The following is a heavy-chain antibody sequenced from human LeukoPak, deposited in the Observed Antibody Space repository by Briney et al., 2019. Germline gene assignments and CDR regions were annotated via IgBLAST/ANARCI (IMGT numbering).Heavy chain of an antibody. CDR3: ARGQSSSSRPLDY. J-gene: IGHJ4*02. Sequence: GGSLRLSCAASDFTVSSNYMNWVRQAPGKGLEWVSVIYSGGSTYYADSVKDKFTISRDNSKNTLYLQMNNLRAEDTAVYYCARGQSSSSRPLDYWGQGTLVTVSS. CDR2: IYSGGST. CDR1: DFTVSSNY. D-gene: IGHD6-13*01. V-gene: IGHV3-66*01.